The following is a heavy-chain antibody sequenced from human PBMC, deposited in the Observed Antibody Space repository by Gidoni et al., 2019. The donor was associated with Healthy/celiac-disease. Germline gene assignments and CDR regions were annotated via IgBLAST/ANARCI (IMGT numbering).Heavy chain of an antibody. CDR2: IYYSGST. Sequence: QLQLQESGPGLVKPSETLSLTCTVSGGSISSRSYYWGWIRQPPGKGLEWIGSIYYSGSTYYNPSLKSRVTISVDTSKNQFSLKLSSVTAADTAVYYCARGLDDSSAPRDDWFDPWGQGTLVTVPP. V-gene: IGHV4-39*01. CDR1: GGSISSRSYY. CDR3: ARGLDDSSAPRDDWFDP. D-gene: IGHD3-22*01. J-gene: IGHJ5*02.